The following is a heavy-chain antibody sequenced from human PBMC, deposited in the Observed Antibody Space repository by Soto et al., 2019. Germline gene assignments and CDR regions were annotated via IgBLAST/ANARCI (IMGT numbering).Heavy chain of an antibody. CDR1: GFTFSSYG. Sequence: GGSLRLSCAASGFTFSSYGMHWVRQAPGKGLEWVAVIWYDGSNKYYADSVKGRLTISRDNSKNTLYLQMNSLRAEDTAVYYCARDLGTIGIQLWTPDFDYWGQGTLVTVSS. D-gene: IGHD5-18*01. V-gene: IGHV3-33*01. CDR3: ARDLGTIGIQLWTPDFDY. J-gene: IGHJ4*02. CDR2: IWYDGSNK.